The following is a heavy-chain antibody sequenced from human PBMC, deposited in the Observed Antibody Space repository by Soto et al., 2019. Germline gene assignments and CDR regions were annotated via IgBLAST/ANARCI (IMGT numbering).Heavy chain of an antibody. D-gene: IGHD4-17*01. J-gene: IGHJ2*01. Sequence: QVQLVESGGGVVQPGRSLRLSCAASGFTFSKYGMHWVRQAPGKGLEWVAVIWYDGSNKYYAYSVKGRFTISRDNSKNTLYLQMNSLRAGDTAVYYCAGRNGDPYWYFDLWGRGTLVTVSS. CDR1: GFTFSKYG. CDR2: IWYDGSNK. CDR3: AGRNGDPYWYFDL. V-gene: IGHV3-33*01.